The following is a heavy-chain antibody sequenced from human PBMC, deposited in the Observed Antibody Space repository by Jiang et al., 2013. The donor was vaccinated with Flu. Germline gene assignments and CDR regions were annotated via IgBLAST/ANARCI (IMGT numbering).Heavy chain of an antibody. D-gene: IGHD6-13*01. CDR3: ARIPPRSSWYDY. J-gene: IGHJ4*02. CDR1: GFSLSTSGMC. CDR2: IDWDDDK. Sequence: LVKPTQTLTLTCTFSGFSLSTSGMCVSWIRQPPGKALEWLARIDWDDDKYYSTSLKTRLTISKDTYQKPGGPYNDPTSDPVDTATYYCARIPPRSSWYDYWGQGNPGHRLL. V-gene: IGHV2-70*11.